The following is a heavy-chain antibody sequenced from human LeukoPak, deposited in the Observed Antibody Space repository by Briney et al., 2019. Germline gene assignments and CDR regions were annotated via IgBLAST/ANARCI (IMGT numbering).Heavy chain of an antibody. CDR3: ARIRYCSSTSCYWGAFDI. Sequence: GASVKVSCKASGGTFSSYAISWVRQAPGQGLEWMGGIIPIFGTANYAQKFQGRVTITADESTSTAYMELSSLRSEDTAVYYCARIRYCSSTSCYWGAFDIWGQGTMVTVSS. CDR1: GGTFSSYA. D-gene: IGHD2-2*01. J-gene: IGHJ3*02. V-gene: IGHV1-69*13. CDR2: IIPIFGTA.